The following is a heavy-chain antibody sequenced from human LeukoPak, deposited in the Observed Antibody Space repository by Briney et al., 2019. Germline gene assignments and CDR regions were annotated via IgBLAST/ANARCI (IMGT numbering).Heavy chain of an antibody. CDR2: IYYSGST. V-gene: IGHV4-39*07. CDR3: ASYIVVVPAATLWD. D-gene: IGHD2-2*01. CDR1: GGPISSSSYY. Sequence: SETLSLTCTVSGGPISSSSYYWGWIRQPPGKGLEWIGSIYYSGSTYYNPSLKSRVTISVDTSKNQFSLKLSSVTAADTAVYYCASYIVVVPAATLWDWGQGTLVTVSS. J-gene: IGHJ4*02.